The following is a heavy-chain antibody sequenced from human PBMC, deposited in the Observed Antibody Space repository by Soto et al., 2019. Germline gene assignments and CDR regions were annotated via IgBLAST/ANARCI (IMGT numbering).Heavy chain of an antibody. CDR1: GYTFTSYD. V-gene: IGHV1-8*01. J-gene: IGHJ3*02. Sequence: ASVKVSCKASGYTFTSYDINWVRQATGQGLEWMGWMNPNSGNTGYAQKFQGRVTMTRNTSISTAYMELSSLRSEDTAVYYCARREGSYNHIPGSSRSGSFDIWG. D-gene: IGHD3-16*02. CDR2: MNPNSGNT. CDR3: ARREGSYNHIPGSSRSGSFDI.